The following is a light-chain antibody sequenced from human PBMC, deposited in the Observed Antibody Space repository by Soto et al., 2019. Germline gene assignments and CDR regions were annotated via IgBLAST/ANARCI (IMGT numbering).Light chain of an antibody. J-gene: IGKJ5*01. Sequence: ETMLTQSPGTLSLSPGERATLSCRASQSVSSSSLAWYRQRPGQAPRLLIYGTSSRATGIPDRFSGSGSGTDFTLTISRLEPEDFAVYFCQRYGSSPLITFGQGTRLENK. CDR3: QRYGSSPLIT. CDR1: QSVSSSS. V-gene: IGKV3-20*01. CDR2: GTS.